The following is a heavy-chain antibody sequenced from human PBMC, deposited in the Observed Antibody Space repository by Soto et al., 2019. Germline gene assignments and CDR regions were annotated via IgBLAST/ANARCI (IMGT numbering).Heavy chain of an antibody. J-gene: IGHJ4*02. D-gene: IGHD3-10*01. Sequence: EVQLVESGGGLVQPGGSLRLSCAASGFTFSDYWMSWVRQAPGKGLECVANIKTDGSEKYHVDPVNGRFTISRDNAKNSLDLQMKSLRDEATAGCYFASSIGRGGKAYWGQGTLVAVSS. CDR2: IKTDGSEK. CDR1: GFTFSDYW. CDR3: ASSIGRGGKAY. V-gene: IGHV3-7*05.